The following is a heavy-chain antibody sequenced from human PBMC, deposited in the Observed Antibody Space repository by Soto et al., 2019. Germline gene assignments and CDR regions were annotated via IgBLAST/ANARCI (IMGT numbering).Heavy chain of an antibody. CDR2: IYYSGNT. CDR1: GGSISTGDSF. Sequence: QVQLQQSGPGLVKPSQTLSLTCTVSGGSISTGDSFWTWIRQPPGKGLEWIGRIYYSGNTYYNPSPKSRLTIQIDPSKNQSSLKLRSLTAADTAVYYCARDRRDYSVFWGRFDPWGQGTLVTVSS. D-gene: IGHD4-4*01. V-gene: IGHV4-30-4*01. CDR3: ARDRRDYSVFWGRFDP. J-gene: IGHJ5*02.